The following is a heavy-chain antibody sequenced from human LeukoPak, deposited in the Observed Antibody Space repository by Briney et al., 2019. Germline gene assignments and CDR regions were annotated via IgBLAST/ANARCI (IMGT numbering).Heavy chain of an antibody. V-gene: IGHV4-39*01. D-gene: IGHD6-13*01. CDR3: ARHRGIPAGALDY. CDR1: GGSISTNSFY. Sequence: SETLSLTCAVSGGSISTNSFYWAWIRQPPGKGLEWIGTMYYRGTTYYNPSLKTRVVISVDTSKNQFSLKVTSVSASDTAMYWCARHRGIPAGALDYWGQRTLVTVSS. CDR2: MYYRGTT. J-gene: IGHJ4*02.